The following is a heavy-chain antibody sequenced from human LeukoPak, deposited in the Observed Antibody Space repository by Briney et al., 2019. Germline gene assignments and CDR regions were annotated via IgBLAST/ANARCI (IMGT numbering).Heavy chain of an antibody. CDR3: ARTTYCDY. CDR1: GFTFNRHW. CDR2: IKQDGSDQ. D-gene: IGHD1-7*01. V-gene: IGHV3-7*05. J-gene: IGHJ4*02. Sequence: GGSLRLSCAASGFTFNRHWMAWVRQAPGKGLEWVANIKQDGSDQYYVGSVKGRFTISRDNAKNSLYLQMNSLRVEDTAVYYCARTTYCDYWGQGTLVTVSS.